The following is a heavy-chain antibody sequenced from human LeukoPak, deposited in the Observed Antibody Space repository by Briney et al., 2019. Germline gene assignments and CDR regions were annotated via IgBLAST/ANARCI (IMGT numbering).Heavy chain of an antibody. CDR2: ISGDGGST. J-gene: IGHJ6*02. D-gene: IGHD2-2*01. CDR3: AKGGRGPAALSYYYYYGMDV. CDR1: GFTFDDYA. V-gene: IGHV3-43*02. Sequence: GGSLRLSCAASGFTFDDYAMHWVRQAPGKGLEWVSLISGDGGSTYYADSVKGRFTISRDNSKNSLYLQMNSLRTEDTALYYCAKGGRGPAALSYYYYYGMDVWGQGTTVTVSS.